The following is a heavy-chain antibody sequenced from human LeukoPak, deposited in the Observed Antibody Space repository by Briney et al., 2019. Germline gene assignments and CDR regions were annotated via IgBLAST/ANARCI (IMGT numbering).Heavy chain of an antibody. D-gene: IGHD5-12*01. CDR1: GYTFTSYY. V-gene: IGHV1-46*01. J-gene: IGHJ4*02. CDR3: ARQGHSGYDLDY. CDR2: ISPSGGST. Sequence: VASVKVSCKASGYTFTSYYMHWVRQAPGQGLEWMGIISPSGGSTSYAQKFQGRVTMTRDTSTSTVYMELSSLRSEDTAVYYCARQGHSGYDLDYWGQGTLVTVSS.